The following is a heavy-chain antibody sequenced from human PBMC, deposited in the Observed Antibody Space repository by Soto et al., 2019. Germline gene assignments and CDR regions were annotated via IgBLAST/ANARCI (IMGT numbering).Heavy chain of an antibody. Sequence: ASVKVSCKASGYTFTSYGISWVRQAPGQGLEWRGWISAYNGNTNYAQKLQGRVTMTTDTSTSTAYMELRSLRSDDTAVYYCARDGYYYDSSGYSSGAFDIWGQGTMVTVSS. CDR1: GYTFTSYG. J-gene: IGHJ3*02. CDR3: ARDGYYYDSSGYSSGAFDI. V-gene: IGHV1-18*01. D-gene: IGHD3-22*01. CDR2: ISAYNGNT.